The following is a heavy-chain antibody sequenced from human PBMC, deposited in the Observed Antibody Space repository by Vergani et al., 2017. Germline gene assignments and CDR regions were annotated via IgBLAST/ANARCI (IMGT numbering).Heavy chain of an antibody. D-gene: IGHD1-26*01. Sequence: EVQLVESGGGLVQPGGSLRLSCAASGFTVSSNYMSWVRQAPGKGLEWVSAISGSGGSTYYADSVKGRFTISRDNSKNTLYLQMNSLRAEDTAVYYCAKIGASGSYQGAFDYWGQGTLVTVSS. CDR3: AKIGASGSYQGAFDY. V-gene: IGHV3-23*04. CDR2: ISGSGGST. CDR1: GFTVSSNY. J-gene: IGHJ4*02.